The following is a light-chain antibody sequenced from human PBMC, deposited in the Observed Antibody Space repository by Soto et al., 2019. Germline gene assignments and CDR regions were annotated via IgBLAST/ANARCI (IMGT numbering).Light chain of an antibody. Sequence: QSALTQPRSVSGSPGQSVTISCTGTSSNVDDYNYVSWYQQYPGEVPKLIIYDVIKRPSGVPDRFSGFKSGNTASLTISGLQAGDEADYYCCSYVGSYTVKFGGGTQLTVL. V-gene: IGLV2-11*01. CDR3: CSYVGSYTVK. CDR2: DVI. J-gene: IGLJ2*01. CDR1: SSNVDDYNY.